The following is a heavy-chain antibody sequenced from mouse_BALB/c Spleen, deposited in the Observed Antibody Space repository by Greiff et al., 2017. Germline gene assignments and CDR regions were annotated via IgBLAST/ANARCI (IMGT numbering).Heavy chain of an antibody. V-gene: IGHV1S22*01. CDR2: IYPGSGST. CDR1: GYTFTSYW. CDR3: TREGALRSNWYFDV. J-gene: IGHJ1*01. Sequence: LQQPGSELVRPGASVKLSCKASGYTFTSYWMHWVKQRPGQGLEWIGNIYPGSGSTNYDEKFKSKATLTVDTSSSTAYMQLSSLTSEDSAVYYCTREGALRSNWYFDVWGAGTTVTVSS. D-gene: IGHD1-1*01.